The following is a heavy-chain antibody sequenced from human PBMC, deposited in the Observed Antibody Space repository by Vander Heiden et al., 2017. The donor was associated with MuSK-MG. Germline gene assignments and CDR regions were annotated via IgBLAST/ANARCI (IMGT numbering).Heavy chain of an antibody. CDR3: ARGQVESRMSD. J-gene: IGHJ4*02. CDR2: ISHRGDT. Sequence: QVQLQQWGAGLLRPSETLSLTCAVYGESFSGYYWTWIRQPPGRGLEWIGEISHRGDTSDNPSLKSRVSISVDTSKKQFFMKISSVTAADTAVYYFARGQVESRMSDWGQGTMVTVYS. CDR1: GESFSGYY. V-gene: IGHV4-34*02.